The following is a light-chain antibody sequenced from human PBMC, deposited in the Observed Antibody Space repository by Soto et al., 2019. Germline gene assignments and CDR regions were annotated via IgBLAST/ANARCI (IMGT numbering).Light chain of an antibody. CDR1: SSNIGNNF. J-gene: IGLJ2*01. Sequence: QLVLTQPPSASGTPGQRVTISCSGGSSNIGNNFVYWYQQLPATAPKLLIYRNNQRPSGVPDRFSGSKSGTSASLAISGLRSEDEADYYCASWDDSLSGVVFGGGTKLTVL. CDR3: ASWDDSLSGVV. CDR2: RNN. V-gene: IGLV1-47*01.